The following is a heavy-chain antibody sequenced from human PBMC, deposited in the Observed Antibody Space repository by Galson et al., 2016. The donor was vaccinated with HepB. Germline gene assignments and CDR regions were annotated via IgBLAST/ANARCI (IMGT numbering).Heavy chain of an antibody. CDR3: ARHRITPIVVDHRAFDI. CDR2: IYYSGST. J-gene: IGHJ3*02. V-gene: IGHV4-39*01. D-gene: IGHD3-22*01. CDR1: GGSISISTYY. Sequence: ETLSLTCTVSGGSISISTYYWGWIRQPPGKGLEWIGSIYYSGSTCYNPSLKSRVTISVDTSKNQFSLKLSSVTAADTAVYYCARHRITPIVVDHRAFDIWGQGTMVTVSS.